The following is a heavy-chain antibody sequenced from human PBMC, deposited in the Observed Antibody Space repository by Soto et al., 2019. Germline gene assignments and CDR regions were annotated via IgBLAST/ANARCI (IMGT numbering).Heavy chain of an antibody. J-gene: IGHJ4*02. D-gene: IGHD3-10*01. V-gene: IGHV3-7*01. CDR1: GFTFSNFW. Sequence: EVQVVESGGGLVQPGGSLRLSCVASGFTFSNFWMSWVRQAPGKGLEWVANIRQDGDRKNYVDSVKGRFTISRDNAKNSLFLQMNGLRVEDTAVYYCLTEPPYVGTSAMNPVGGQGTLGTGFS. CDR3: LTEPPYVGTSAMNPV. CDR2: IRQDGDRK.